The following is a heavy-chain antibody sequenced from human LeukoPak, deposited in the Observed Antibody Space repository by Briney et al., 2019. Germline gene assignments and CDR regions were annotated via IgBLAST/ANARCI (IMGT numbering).Heavy chain of an antibody. CDR1: GFTFSSYW. Sequence: GGSLRLSCAASGFTFSSYWMSWVRQAPGKGLEWVAVISYDGSNKYYADSVKGRFTISRDNSKNTLYLQMNSLRAEDTAVYYCAKGGQWLPSDYWGQGTLVTVSS. CDR2: ISYDGSNK. V-gene: IGHV3-30*18. CDR3: AKGGQWLPSDY. D-gene: IGHD6-19*01. J-gene: IGHJ4*02.